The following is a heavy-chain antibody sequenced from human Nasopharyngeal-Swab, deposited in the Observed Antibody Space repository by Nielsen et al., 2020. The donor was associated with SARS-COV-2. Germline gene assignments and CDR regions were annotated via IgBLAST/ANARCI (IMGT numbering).Heavy chain of an antibody. CDR2: ISSTGDYI. Sequence: GESLKISCAASGFTFNLFTLNWVRQAPGKGLEWVSAISSTGDYIYYAASVKGRFTVSGDNAKNSVYLQMNSVRAEDTAVYYCARETPAMFAYWGQGTLVTVSS. V-gene: IGHV3-21*01. CDR3: ARETPAMFAY. J-gene: IGHJ4*02. CDR1: GFTFNLFT.